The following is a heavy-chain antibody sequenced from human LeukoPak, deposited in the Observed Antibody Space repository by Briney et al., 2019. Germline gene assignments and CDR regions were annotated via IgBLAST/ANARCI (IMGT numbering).Heavy chain of an antibody. CDR1: GFTFSRYA. V-gene: IGHV3-23*01. Sequence: PGGSLRLPCAASGFTFSRYATSWVRQAPGKGLVWVSVISGSGGSADYADSVKGRFTISRDNAKNTLYLQMNSLRAEDTAVYYCAKDDYDSSGGGEFDYWGQGTLVTVSS. CDR3: AKDDYDSSGGGEFDY. D-gene: IGHD3-22*01. CDR2: ISGSGGSA. J-gene: IGHJ4*02.